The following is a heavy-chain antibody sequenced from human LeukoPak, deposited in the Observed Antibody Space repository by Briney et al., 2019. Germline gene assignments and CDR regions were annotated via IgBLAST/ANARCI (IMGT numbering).Heavy chain of an antibody. CDR1: GGSISSYY. V-gene: IGHV4-59*01. D-gene: IGHD2-15*01. CDR3: ARERCSGGSCYLGGVLPGYFDS. CDR2: IYYSGST. J-gene: IGHJ4*02. Sequence: SETLSLTCTVSGGSISSYYWSWLRQPPGKGLEWIGYIYYSGSTNYNPSLKSRVTISVGTYKNHFSLKLSSVTAADTAVYYCARERCSGGSCYLGGVLPGYFDSWGQGTLVSVSS.